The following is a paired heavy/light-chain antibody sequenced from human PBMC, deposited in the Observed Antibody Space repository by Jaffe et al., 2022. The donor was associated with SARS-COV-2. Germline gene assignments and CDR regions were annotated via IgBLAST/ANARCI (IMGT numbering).Heavy chain of an antibody. CDR1: GGTFRTYS. Sequence: QVQLEQSGAEVKKPGSSVKVSCKASGGTFRTYSISWVRQAPGQGLEWMGGIIPISGEVNFAHKFRGRVTITADKSTGTAYMQLTSLRSEDTAVYYCARGGAASPRGINTDRFSDYFSAYFYYYMDVWGKGTTVTVSS. V-gene: IGHV1-69*06. D-gene: IGHD4-17*01. CDR3: ARGGAASPRGINTDRFSDYFSAYFYYYMDV. CDR2: IIPISGEV. J-gene: IGHJ6*03.
Light chain of an antibody. CDR3: QQFGSSPS. Sequence: EIVLTQSPGTLSLSPGDRATLFCRASQSVSDNYLAWYQQKPGQAPRLVIYDVSNRATGIPDRFSGSGSGTDFTLTIARLEPEDFAVYYCQQFGSSPSFGQGTKVEIK. CDR1: QSVSDNY. V-gene: IGKV3-20*01. CDR2: DVS. J-gene: IGKJ1*01.